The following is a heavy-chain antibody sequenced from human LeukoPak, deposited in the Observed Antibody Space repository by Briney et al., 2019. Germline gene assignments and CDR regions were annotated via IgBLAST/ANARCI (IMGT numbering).Heavy chain of an antibody. D-gene: IGHD2-15*01. CDR2: ISAYNGNT. CDR3: ARDAPLYCSGGSCYRWGEVDY. CDR1: GYTFTSYG. V-gene: IGHV1-18*01. Sequence: ASVKVSCKASGYTFTSYGISWVRQAPGQGLEWMGWISAYNGNTNYEQKLQGRVTMTTDTSTSTAYMELRSLRSDDTAVYYCARDAPLYCSGGSCYRWGEVDYWGQGTLVTVSS. J-gene: IGHJ4*02.